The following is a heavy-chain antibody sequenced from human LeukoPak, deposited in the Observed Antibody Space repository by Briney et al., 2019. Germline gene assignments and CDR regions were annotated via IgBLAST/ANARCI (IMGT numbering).Heavy chain of an antibody. Sequence: SETLSLTCTVSGGSISSYYWSWIRQPAGKGLEWIGRIYTSGSTNYNPSLKSRVNMSVDTSKNQFSLKLSSVTAADTAVYYCARVGSYSHLYYYYYYMDVWGKGTTVTVSS. J-gene: IGHJ6*03. CDR1: GGSISSYY. V-gene: IGHV4-4*07. CDR3: ARVGSYSHLYYYYYYMDV. D-gene: IGHD2-21*01. CDR2: IYTSGST.